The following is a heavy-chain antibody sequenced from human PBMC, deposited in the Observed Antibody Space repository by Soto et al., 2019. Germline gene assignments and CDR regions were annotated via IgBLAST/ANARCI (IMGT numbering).Heavy chain of an antibody. CDR1: GFKFNYYA. V-gene: IGHV3-48*02. CDR2: ISATSAKI. CDR3: VADSSYGSHWVSHFDQ. J-gene: IGHJ4*02. Sequence: EVQLVESGGGLVQPGGSLRLFCAASGFKFNYYAMNWVRQVPGKGLEWVSYISATSAKIDYADSVKGRFTISRDNARNSLYLQMNSLRDEDTAVYHCVADSSYGSHWVSHFDQWGRGTLVTVSS. D-gene: IGHD3-16*01.